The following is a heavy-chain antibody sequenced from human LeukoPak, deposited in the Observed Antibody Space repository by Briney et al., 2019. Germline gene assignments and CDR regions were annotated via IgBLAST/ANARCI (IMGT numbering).Heavy chain of an antibody. CDR2: INHSGST. CDR1: GGSFSGYY. D-gene: IGHD1-26*01. CDR3: ARQRSWPLSGSYPRGRGFDY. J-gene: IGHJ4*02. Sequence: SETLSLTCAVYGGSFSGYYWSWIRQPPGKGLEWIGEINHSGSTNYNPSLKSRVTISVDTSKNQFSLKLSSVTAADTAVYYCARQRSWPLSGSYPRGRGFDYWGQGTLVTVSS. V-gene: IGHV4-34*01.